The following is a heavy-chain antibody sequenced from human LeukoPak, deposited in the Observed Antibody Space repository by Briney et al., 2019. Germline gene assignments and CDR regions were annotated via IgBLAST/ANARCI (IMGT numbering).Heavy chain of an antibody. CDR1: GLTFSSYS. CDR2: ISSNSRTV. J-gene: IGHJ4*02. CDR3: ARGGASRPDY. D-gene: IGHD6-6*01. Sequence: PGGSLRLSCAASGLTFSSYSMNWVRQAPGKGLEWVAYISSNSRTVDYADSVKGRFTISRDNGKNSLYLQMNTLRAEDTAVYYCARGGASRPDYWGRGTLVSVSS. V-gene: IGHV3-48*01.